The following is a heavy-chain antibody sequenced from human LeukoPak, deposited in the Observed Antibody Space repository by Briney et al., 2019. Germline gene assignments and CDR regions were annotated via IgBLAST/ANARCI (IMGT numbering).Heavy chain of an antibody. CDR1: GFTFSSYA. CDR2: ISGSGGST. D-gene: IGHD4-17*01. Sequence: GGSLRLSCAASGFTFSSYAMSWVRQAPGKGLEWVSAISGSGGSTCYADSVKGRFTISRDNSKNTLYLQMNSLRAEDTAVYYCAKGVHDYGDSYWGQGTLVTVSS. V-gene: IGHV3-23*01. CDR3: AKGVHDYGDSY. J-gene: IGHJ4*02.